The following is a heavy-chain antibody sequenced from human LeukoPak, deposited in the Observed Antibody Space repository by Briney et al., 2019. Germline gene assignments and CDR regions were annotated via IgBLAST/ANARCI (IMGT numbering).Heavy chain of an antibody. V-gene: IGHV3-21*01. J-gene: IGHJ4*02. CDR3: ARERNLEIAVAGTIFDY. CDR1: GFTFSSYS. CDR2: ISSAGTYI. D-gene: IGHD6-19*01. Sequence: GGSLRLSCAASGFTFSSYSMNWVRQAPGKGLEWVSSISSAGTYIYYADSVKGRFTISRDNAKDSLYLQMNSLSAEDTAVYYCARERNLEIAVAGTIFDYWGQGTLVTVSS.